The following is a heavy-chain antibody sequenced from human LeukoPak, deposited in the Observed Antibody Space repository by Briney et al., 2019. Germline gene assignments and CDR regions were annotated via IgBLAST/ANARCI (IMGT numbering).Heavy chain of an antibody. Sequence: KSSETLSLTCTVSDASISSSSYYWSWIRQPPGKGLEWIGEISHSGSTNYSPSLKSRVTISVDTSKNQFSLNLSSVTAADTAVYYCARALVRATMVWYFDLWGRGTLVTVSS. V-gene: IGHV4-39*07. J-gene: IGHJ2*01. D-gene: IGHD5-12*01. CDR3: ARALVRATMVWYFDL. CDR1: DASISSSSYY. CDR2: ISHSGST.